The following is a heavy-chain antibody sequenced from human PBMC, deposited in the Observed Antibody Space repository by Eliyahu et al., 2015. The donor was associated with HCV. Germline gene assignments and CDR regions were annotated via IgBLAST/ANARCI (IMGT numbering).Heavy chain of an antibody. J-gene: IGHJ4*02. V-gene: IGHV4-59*08. Sequence: QVQLQESGPGLVKPSETLSLTCXVSGGSINNYYWSWIRQPPGKQLEWIGYIYYTGTTNYNPSLKSRVTLSVDASKNKFSLKLSSVTAADTAVYYCARQPPNTASFDSWAQGTLVTVSS. CDR1: GGSINNYY. D-gene: IGHD5-18*01. CDR2: IYYTGTT. CDR3: ARQPPNTASFDS.